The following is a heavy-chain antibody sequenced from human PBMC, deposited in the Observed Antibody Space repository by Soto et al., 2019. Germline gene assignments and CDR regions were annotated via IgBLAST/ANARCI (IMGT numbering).Heavy chain of an antibody. D-gene: IGHD5-18*01. J-gene: IGHJ4*02. Sequence: QVQLVESGGGVVQPGRSLRLSCAASGFTFSSYAMHWVRQAPGKGLEWVAVISYDGSNKYYADSVKGRFTISRDNSKNTLYLQMNSLRAEDTAVYYCARARGYSYGLDEIDYWGQGTLVTVSS. CDR2: ISYDGSNK. V-gene: IGHV3-30-3*01. CDR3: ARARGYSYGLDEIDY. CDR1: GFTFSSYA.